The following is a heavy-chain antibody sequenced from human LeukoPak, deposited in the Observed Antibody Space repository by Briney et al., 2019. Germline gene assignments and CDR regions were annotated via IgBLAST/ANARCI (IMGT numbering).Heavy chain of an antibody. D-gene: IGHD5-12*01. Sequence: TGGSLRLSCAASGFTFISYSIHWVRQAPGKGLEWVAFIRYDGSNKYYADSVKGRFTISRDNSKNTVYLQMNSLRAEDTAVYYCTRATRGGYDGYFDYWGQGTLVTVSS. V-gene: IGHV3-30*02. J-gene: IGHJ4*02. CDR1: GFTFISYS. CDR3: TRATRGGYDGYFDY. CDR2: IRYDGSNK.